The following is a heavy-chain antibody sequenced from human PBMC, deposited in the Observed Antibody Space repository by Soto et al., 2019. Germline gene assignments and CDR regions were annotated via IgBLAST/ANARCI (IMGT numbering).Heavy chain of an antibody. D-gene: IGHD6-6*01. CDR1: GVSISSYY. J-gene: IGHJ5*02. CDR2: IYYSGST. V-gene: IGHV4-59*01. Sequence: SETLSLTCTVSGVSISSYYWSWIRQPPGKGLEWIGYIYYSGSTNYNPSLKSRVTISVDTSKNQFSLKLSSVTAADTAVYYCARDPSIAARMSWFDPWGQGTLVTVSS. CDR3: ARDPSIAARMSWFDP.